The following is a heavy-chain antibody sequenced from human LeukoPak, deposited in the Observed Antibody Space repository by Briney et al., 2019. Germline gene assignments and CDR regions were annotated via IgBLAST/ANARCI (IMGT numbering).Heavy chain of an antibody. CDR2: IYRGGST. CDR3: ARGGARQQLVENYFDY. CDR1: GFTVSSNY. D-gene: IGHD6-13*01. Sequence: PGGSPRLSCAASGFTVSSNYMNWVRQAPGKGLEWVSVIYRGGSTYYADSVKGRFTISRDTSKNTVYLQMNSLRAEDTAVYYCARGGARQQLVENYFDYWGQGTLASVSS. V-gene: IGHV3-53*01. J-gene: IGHJ4*02.